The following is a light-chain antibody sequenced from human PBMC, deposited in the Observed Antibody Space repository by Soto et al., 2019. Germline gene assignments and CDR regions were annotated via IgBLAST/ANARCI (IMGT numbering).Light chain of an antibody. CDR2: DAS. CDR3: QQYNSYSHWGFT. CDR1: QSISSW. V-gene: IGKV1-5*01. J-gene: IGKJ3*01. Sequence: DIQMTQSPSTLSASVEDRVTITCRASQSISSWLAWYQQKPGKAPKLLIYDASSLESGVPSRFSGSGSGTEFTLTISSLQPDDFATYYCQQYNSYSHWGFTFGPGTKVDIK.